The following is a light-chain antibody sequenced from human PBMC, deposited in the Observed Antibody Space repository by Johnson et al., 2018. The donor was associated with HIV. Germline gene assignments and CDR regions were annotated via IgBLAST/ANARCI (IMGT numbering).Light chain of an antibody. CDR1: SSNVGNNY. J-gene: IGLJ1*01. V-gene: IGLV1-51*01. CDR3: GTWGGV. CDR2: DNN. Sequence: QSALTQAPSVSAAPGQKVTISCSGSSSNVGNNYVSWFQQLPGTAPKLLIYDNNKRPSGIPDRFSGSKSGTSATLGITGLQTGDEADYYCGTWGGVFGTGTKVTVL.